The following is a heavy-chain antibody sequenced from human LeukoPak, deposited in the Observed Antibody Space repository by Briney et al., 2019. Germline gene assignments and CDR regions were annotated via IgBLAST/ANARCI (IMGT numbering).Heavy chain of an antibody. CDR2: IWYDGTYK. D-gene: IGHD1-26*01. CDR1: GFTFSTYG. Sequence: GGSLRLSRAASGFTFSTYGMHWVRQAPGKGLGWVAVIWYDGTYKYYADSVKGRFTISRDNSKNTLTLQMDTLRAEDTAVYYCARYSGSYGLDYWGQGTLVIVSS. J-gene: IGHJ4*02. V-gene: IGHV3-33*01. CDR3: ARYSGSYGLDY.